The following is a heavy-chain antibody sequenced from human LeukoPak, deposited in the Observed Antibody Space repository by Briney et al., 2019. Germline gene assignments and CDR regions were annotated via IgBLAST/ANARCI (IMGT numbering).Heavy chain of an antibody. Sequence: GGSLRLSCAASGFTFSSYAMSWVRQAPGKGLEWVAVISYDGSNKYYADSVKGRFTISRDNSKNTLYLQMNSLRAEDTAVYYCASRGIAAAGTYYFDYWGQGTLVTVSS. CDR3: ASRGIAAAGTYYFDY. J-gene: IGHJ4*02. CDR1: GFTFSSYA. V-gene: IGHV3-30*04. D-gene: IGHD6-13*01. CDR2: ISYDGSNK.